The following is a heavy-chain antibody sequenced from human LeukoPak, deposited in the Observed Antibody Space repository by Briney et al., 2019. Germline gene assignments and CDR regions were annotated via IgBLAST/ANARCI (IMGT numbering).Heavy chain of an antibody. CDR3: ARGGITGTTTSYYGMDV. Sequence: ASVKVSCKASGYTFTSYGVSWVRQAPGQGLEWMGWISAYNGKTYYAQKLQGRVTMNTETSTGTAYMELRSLRSDDTAVYCCARGGITGTTTSYYGMDVWGQGTTVTVSS. CDR2: ISAYNGKT. J-gene: IGHJ6*02. V-gene: IGHV1-18*01. D-gene: IGHD1-7*01. CDR1: GYTFTSYG.